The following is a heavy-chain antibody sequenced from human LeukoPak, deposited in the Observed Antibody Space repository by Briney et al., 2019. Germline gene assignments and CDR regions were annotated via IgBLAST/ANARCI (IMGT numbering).Heavy chain of an antibody. CDR2: INPNSGGT. CDR1: GYTFTGYY. Sequence: WASVKVSCKASGYTFTGYYMHWVRQAPGRGLEWMGWINPNSGGTNYAQKFQGRVTMTRDTSISTAYMELSRLRSDDTAVYYCARSGPYYYDSSGYYGDAFDIWGQGTMVTVSS. J-gene: IGHJ3*02. D-gene: IGHD3-22*01. CDR3: ARSGPYYYDSSGYYGDAFDI. V-gene: IGHV1-2*02.